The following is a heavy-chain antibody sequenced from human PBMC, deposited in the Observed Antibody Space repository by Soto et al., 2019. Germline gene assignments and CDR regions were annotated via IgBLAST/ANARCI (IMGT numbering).Heavy chain of an antibody. CDR1: GGTFSSYA. Sequence: SVQVSCKASGGTFSSYAISWVRQAPGQGLEWMGGIIPIFGTANYAQKFQGRVTITADESTSTAYMELSSLRSEDTAVYYCARDRRLDKYSSGTFDDWGQGTLVTVSS. J-gene: IGHJ4*02. V-gene: IGHV1-69*01. CDR2: IIPIFGTA. D-gene: IGHD6-19*01. CDR3: ARDRRLDKYSSGTFDD.